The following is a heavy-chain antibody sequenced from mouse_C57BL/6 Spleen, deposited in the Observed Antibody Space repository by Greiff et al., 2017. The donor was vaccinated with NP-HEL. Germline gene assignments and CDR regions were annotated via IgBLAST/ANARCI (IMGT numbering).Heavy chain of an antibody. D-gene: IGHD1-1*01. V-gene: IGHV5-4*01. CDR1: GFTFSSYA. CDR2: ISDGGSYT. CDR3: AREGGYYGSSSYWYFDV. J-gene: IGHJ1*03. Sequence: EVNLVESGGGLVKPGGSLKLSCAASGFTFSSYAMSWVRQTPEKRLEWVATISDGGSYTYYPDNVKGRFTISRDNAKNNLYLQMSHLKSEDTAMYYCAREGGYYGSSSYWYFDVWGTGTTVTVSS.